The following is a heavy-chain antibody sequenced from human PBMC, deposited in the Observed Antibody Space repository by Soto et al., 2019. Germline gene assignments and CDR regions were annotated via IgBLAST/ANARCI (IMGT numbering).Heavy chain of an antibody. Sequence: QITLKESGPTVVKPTQTLTLTCSLSGFSLNTAGVGVGWIRQPPGKALEWLAVIYWDDDKSWNPSLRDRLTINRDAPYDQVVLTVTNMDPLATGTYYCAPRRGGVGGGWTTPYFDYWGQGTLVTVSS. J-gene: IGHJ4*02. D-gene: IGHD2-15*01. CDR2: IYWDDDK. CDR3: APRRGGVGGGWTTPYFDY. V-gene: IGHV2-5*02. CDR1: GFSLNTAGVG.